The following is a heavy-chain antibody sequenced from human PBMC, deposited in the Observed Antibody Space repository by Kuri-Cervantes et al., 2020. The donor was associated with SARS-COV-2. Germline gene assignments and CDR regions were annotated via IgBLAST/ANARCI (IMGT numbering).Heavy chain of an antibody. CDR1: GGSISSYY. CDR2: IYYSGST. CDR3: ARGLDPGYGSGWSPYFYGIDV. V-gene: IGHV4-59*12. J-gene: IGHJ6*02. D-gene: IGHD6-19*01. Sequence: GSLRLSCTVSGGSISSYYWSWIRQPPGKGLEWIGYIYYSGSTNYNPSLKSRVTISVDTSKNQFSPKLSSVTAADTAVYYCARGLDPGYGSGWSPYFYGIDVWARGTAVTVSS.